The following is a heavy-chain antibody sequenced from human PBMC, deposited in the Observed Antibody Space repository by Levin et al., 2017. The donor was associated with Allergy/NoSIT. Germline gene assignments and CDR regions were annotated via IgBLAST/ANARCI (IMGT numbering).Heavy chain of an antibody. CDR3: TRDSSYDFHSAYYTSDAFDI. Sequence: PGESLKISCTASGFTFSSYTINWVRQAPGRGLEWVSSISSRASEIFYADSLKGRFTISRDNAKNSVYLQMNSLRAEDTAVYYCTRDSSYDFHSAYYTSDAFDIWGQGTLVTVSS. V-gene: IGHV3-21*06. D-gene: IGHD3-3*01. CDR1: GFTFSSYT. CDR2: ISSRASEI. J-gene: IGHJ3*02.